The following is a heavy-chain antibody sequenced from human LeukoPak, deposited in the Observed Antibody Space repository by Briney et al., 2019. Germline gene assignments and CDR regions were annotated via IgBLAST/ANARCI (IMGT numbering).Heavy chain of an antibody. D-gene: IGHD5-18*01. CDR1: GYTFTTYC. V-gene: IGHV1-3*01. Sequence: ASVKVSCKASGYTFTTYCIHWVRQAPGQRLEWMGWINAVNGNTKYSQKFQGRVSITRDTSASTAYMELSSLRSEDTAVYYCARDKYSFGYKDGFDYWGQGTLVTVSS. CDR2: INAVNGNT. J-gene: IGHJ4*02. CDR3: ARDKYSFGYKDGFDY.